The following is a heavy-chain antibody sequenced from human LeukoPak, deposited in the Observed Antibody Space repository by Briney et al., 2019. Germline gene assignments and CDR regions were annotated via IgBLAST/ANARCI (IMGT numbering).Heavy chain of an antibody. Sequence: GRSLRLSCAASGFTFSSYGMHWVRQAPGKGLEWVAVISYDGSNKYYADSVKGRFTISRDNSKNTLYLQMNSLRAEDTAVYYCAREWYSGYDYYYYGMDVWGQGTTVTVSS. D-gene: IGHD5-12*01. CDR3: AREWYSGYDYYYYGMDV. J-gene: IGHJ6*02. CDR1: GFTFSSYG. V-gene: IGHV3-30*03. CDR2: ISYDGSNK.